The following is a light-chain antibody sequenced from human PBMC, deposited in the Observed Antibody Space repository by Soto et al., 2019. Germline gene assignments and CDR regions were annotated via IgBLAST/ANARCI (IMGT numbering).Light chain of an antibody. Sequence: EIVLTQSPGTLSLSPGERATLSCTASQSVISSCLAWYQRKPGQAPRLLIHTTSIRATDIPDRFSGSGSGTDFTLTISRREPDDFAVYYCQQCGGSPLFSFGPGTRVDI. CDR3: QQCGGSPLFS. CDR1: QSVISSC. J-gene: IGKJ3*01. V-gene: IGKV3-20*01. CDR2: TTS.